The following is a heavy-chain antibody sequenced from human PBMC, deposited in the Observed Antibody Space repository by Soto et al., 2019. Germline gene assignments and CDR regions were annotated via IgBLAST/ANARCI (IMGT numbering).Heavy chain of an antibody. CDR2: SYYSGSA. Sequence: PSDTLSLTSTVTGDSISSRSDYGGWIRQPPGKGLEWIGSSYYSGSAYNNPSLRSRVSMAIDTSKDQFSLKLKSVTAAETALYFCARQRTSVVTHAYSDVRGPGSLVHVSS. D-gene: IGHD2-21*02. J-gene: IGHJ1*01. V-gene: IGHV4-39*01. CDR3: ARQRTSVVTHAYSDV. CDR1: GDSISSRSDY.